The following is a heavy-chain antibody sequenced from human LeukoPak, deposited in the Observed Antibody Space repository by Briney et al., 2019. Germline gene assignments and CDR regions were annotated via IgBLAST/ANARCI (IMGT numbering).Heavy chain of an antibody. V-gene: IGHV3-43D*03. J-gene: IGHJ4*02. CDR1: GFTFDDYA. CDR2: ISWDGGST. Sequence: GGSLRLSCAASGFTFDDYAMHWVRQAPGKGLEWVSLISWDGGSTYYADSVKGRFTISRDNSKNSLYLQMNSLRAEDTALYYCAKGVAGTGGLDYWGQGTLVTVSS. D-gene: IGHD6-19*01. CDR3: AKGVAGTGGLDY.